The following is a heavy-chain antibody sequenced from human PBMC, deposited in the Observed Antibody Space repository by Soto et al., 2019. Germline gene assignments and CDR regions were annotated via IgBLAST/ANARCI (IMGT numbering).Heavy chain of an antibody. V-gene: IGHV1-69*13. Sequence: VASVKVSCKASGGTFSSYAISWVRQAPGQGLEWMGGIIPIFGTANYAQKFQGRVTITADESTSTAYMELSSLRSEDTAVYYCASLTQGPYSSSWYREYYYGMDVWGQGTTVTVSS. D-gene: IGHD6-13*01. J-gene: IGHJ6*02. CDR2: IIPIFGTA. CDR1: GGTFSSYA. CDR3: ASLTQGPYSSSWYREYYYGMDV.